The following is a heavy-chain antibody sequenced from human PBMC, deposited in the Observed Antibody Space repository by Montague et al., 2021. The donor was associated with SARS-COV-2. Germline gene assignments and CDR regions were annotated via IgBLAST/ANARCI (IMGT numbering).Heavy chain of an antibody. CDR2: SYNTGST. D-gene: IGHD2-8*01. J-gene: IGHJ6*02. V-gene: IGHV4-59*08. Sequence: SETLSLTCTVSGGSISRSYWNWIRQPPRKGLEWIGYSYNTGSTDYNPSLKSRDTLSLDTSKNQLSLKLISVTAADTAVYFCARHMSDCSKGICHTYYYYGWAVRRPGTT. CDR1: GGSISRSY. CDR3: ARHMSDCSKGICHTYYYYGWAV.